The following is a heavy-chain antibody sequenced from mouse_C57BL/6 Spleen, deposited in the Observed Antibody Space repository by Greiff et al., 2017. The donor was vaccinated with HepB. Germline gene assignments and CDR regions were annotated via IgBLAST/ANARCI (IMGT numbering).Heavy chain of an antibody. CDR3: ARGGLRRNYAMDY. CDR2: IYPRDGST. CDR1: GYTFTSYD. D-gene: IGHD2-4*01. V-gene: IGHV1-85*01. Sequence: VKLMESGPELVKPGASVKLSCKASGYTFTSYDINWVKQRPGQGLEWIGWIYPRDGSTKYNEKFKGKATLTVDTSSSTAYMERHSLTSEDSAVYFCARGGLRRNYAMDYWGKGTSVTVS. J-gene: IGHJ4*01.